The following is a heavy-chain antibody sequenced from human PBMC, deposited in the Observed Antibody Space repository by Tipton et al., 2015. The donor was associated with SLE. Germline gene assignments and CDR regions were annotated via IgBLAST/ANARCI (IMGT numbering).Heavy chain of an antibody. Sequence: TLSLTCTVSGGSISSSSYYWGWIRQPPGKGLEWIGSIYYSGSTYYNPSLKSRVTISVDTSKNQFSLKLSSVTAADTAVYYCAREDMVVVPAAPSKWAFDIWGQGTMVTVSS. CDR1: GGSISSSSYY. CDR2: IYYSGST. J-gene: IGHJ3*02. D-gene: IGHD2-2*01. CDR3: AREDMVVVPAAPSKWAFDI. V-gene: IGHV4-39*02.